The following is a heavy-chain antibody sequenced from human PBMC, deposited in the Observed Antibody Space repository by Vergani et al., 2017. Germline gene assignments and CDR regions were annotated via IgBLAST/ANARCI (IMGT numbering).Heavy chain of an antibody. CDR3: ARLSYDTTPYLQGGYDC. V-gene: IGHV3-23*01. D-gene: IGHD3-22*01. CDR2: ISGSGGNT. Sequence: EVQLLESGGNLIQPGGSLRLSCGASGFTFSSYAMTWVRLAPGKGWQWVSAISGSGGNTFYTDSVKGRFTISRDNSKNMLYLQINSLRAEDTAVYYCARLSYDTTPYLQGGYDCWGQGTLVSVSS. J-gene: IGHJ4*02. CDR1: GFTFSSYA.